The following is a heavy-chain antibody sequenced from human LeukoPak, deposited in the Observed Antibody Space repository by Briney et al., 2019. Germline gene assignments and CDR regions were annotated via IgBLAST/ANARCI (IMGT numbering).Heavy chain of an antibody. CDR3: ARDLKYSSGWINWFDP. CDR2: ISGSGGST. CDR1: GFTFSGAW. J-gene: IGHJ5*02. Sequence: HSGESLRLSCAASGFTFSGAWMSWVRQAPGKGLEWVSAISGSGGSTYYADSVKGRFTISRDNSKNTLYLQMNSLRAEDTAAYYCARDLKYSSGWINWFDPWGQGTLVTVSS. D-gene: IGHD6-19*01. V-gene: IGHV3-23*01.